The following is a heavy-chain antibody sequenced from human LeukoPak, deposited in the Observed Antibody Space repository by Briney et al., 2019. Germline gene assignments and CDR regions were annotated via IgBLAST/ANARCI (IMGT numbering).Heavy chain of an antibody. CDR3: AKGTYSSSWYY. V-gene: IGHV3-48*04. J-gene: IGHJ4*02. CDR1: GFTFSSYS. D-gene: IGHD6-13*01. CDR2: ISSSGRTT. Sequence: GGSLRLSCAASGFTFSSYSMNWVRQAPGKGLEWVSYISSSGRTTYYADSVKGRFTISRDNAKNSLYLHMDSLRAEDTAVYFCAKGTYSSSWYYWGQGTLVTVSS.